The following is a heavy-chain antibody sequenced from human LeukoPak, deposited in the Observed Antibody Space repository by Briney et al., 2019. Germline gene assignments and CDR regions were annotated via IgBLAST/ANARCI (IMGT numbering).Heavy chain of an antibody. CDR1: GFTFSSYA. CDR3: AKGTDFWSGYYYYYYMDV. Sequence: PGGSLRLSCAASGFTFSSYAMSWVRQAPGKGLEWVSAISGSGGSMYYADSVKGRFTISRDNFKNTLYLQMNSLRAEDTAVYYCAKGTDFWSGYYYYYYMDVWGKGTTVTVSS. J-gene: IGHJ6*03. D-gene: IGHD3-3*01. V-gene: IGHV3-23*01. CDR2: ISGSGGSM.